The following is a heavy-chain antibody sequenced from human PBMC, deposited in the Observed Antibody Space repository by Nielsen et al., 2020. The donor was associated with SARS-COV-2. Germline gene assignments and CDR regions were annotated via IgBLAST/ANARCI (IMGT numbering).Heavy chain of an antibody. CDR2: FYSGGTT. V-gene: IGHV3-53*01. Sequence: GESLKISCAASGFIVSSKHMNWVRQAPGKGLEWVSVFYSGGTTLYADSVKGRFIISRDNSKDTLYLQMNSLRAEDTAVYYCAKDDDYGDYGVEFCAYWGQGTLVTVSS. CDR1: GFIVSSKH. J-gene: IGHJ4*02. D-gene: IGHD4-17*01. CDR3: AKDDDYGDYGVEFCAY.